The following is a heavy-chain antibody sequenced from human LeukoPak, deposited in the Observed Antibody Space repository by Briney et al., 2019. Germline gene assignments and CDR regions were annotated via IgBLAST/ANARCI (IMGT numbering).Heavy chain of an antibody. Sequence: SQTLSLTCAISGDSVSSNSAAWNWIRQSPSRGLEWLGRTYYRSKWYNDHAVSVKSRITINPDTSKNQFSLQLNSVTPEDTAVYYCARGMPVYYYDSSGYTREYYYYYMDVWGKGTTVTVSS. CDR2: TYYRSKWYN. J-gene: IGHJ6*03. CDR1: GDSVSSNSAA. CDR3: ARGMPVYYYDSSGYTREYYYYYMDV. D-gene: IGHD3-22*01. V-gene: IGHV6-1*01.